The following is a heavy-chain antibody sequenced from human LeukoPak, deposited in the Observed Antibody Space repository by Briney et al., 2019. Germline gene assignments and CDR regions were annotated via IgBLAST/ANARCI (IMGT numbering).Heavy chain of an antibody. CDR2: ILLNGTS. CDR3: ARDSRMMMTFGAVGAGYYHYHGMDV. Sequence: PSETLSLTCTVSGGSISTYYWSWIRQPPGKGLEWIGYILLNGTSDYNASLKSRVTISPDTSKKQFSLKLNSVTVADTAVYYCARDSRMMMTFGAVGAGYYHYHGMDVWGQGTTVTVSS. V-gene: IGHV4-4*08. D-gene: IGHD3-16*01. CDR1: GGSISTYY. J-gene: IGHJ6*02.